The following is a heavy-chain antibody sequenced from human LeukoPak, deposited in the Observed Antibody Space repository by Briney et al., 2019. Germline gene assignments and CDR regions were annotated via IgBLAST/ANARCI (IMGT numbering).Heavy chain of an antibody. CDR2: INWNGGST. V-gene: IGHV3-20*04. J-gene: IGHJ4*02. D-gene: IGHD3-22*01. CDR1: GFTFDDYG. Sequence: GGSLRLSCAASGFTFDDYGMSWVRQAPGKGLEWVSGINWNGGSTGYADSVKGRFTISRDNAENSLYLQMNSLRAEDTALYYCARALADYYDSSGYSGPFDYWGQGTLVTVSS. CDR3: ARALADYYDSSGYSGPFDY.